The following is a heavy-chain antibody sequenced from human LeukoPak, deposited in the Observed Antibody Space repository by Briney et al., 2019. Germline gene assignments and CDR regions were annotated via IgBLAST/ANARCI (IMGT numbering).Heavy chain of an antibody. Sequence: GKSLRLSCAASGFTFSNYGMDWVRQAPGKGLEWVALIPFDGSNEHYADSVKGRFTISRDNSKNTLYLQMNSLRAEDTAVYYCARKDPRGWLHDYWGQGTLVTVSS. J-gene: IGHJ4*02. CDR2: IPFDGSNE. V-gene: IGHV3-30*03. CDR3: ARKDPRGWLHDY. D-gene: IGHD5-24*01. CDR1: GFTFSNYG.